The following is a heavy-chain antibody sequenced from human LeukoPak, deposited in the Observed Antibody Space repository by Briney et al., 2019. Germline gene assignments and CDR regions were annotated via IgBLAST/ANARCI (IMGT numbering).Heavy chain of an antibody. V-gene: IGHV3-23*01. CDR2: ISGSGGST. J-gene: IGHJ6*02. Sequence: PGGSLRLSCAASGFTFSSYWMSWVRQAPGKGLEWVSAISGSGGSTYYADSVKGRFTISRDNSKNTLYLQMNSLRAEDTAVYYCAKVSIAPRRYYYYGMDVWGQGTTVTVSS. CDR3: AKVSIAPRRYYYYGMDV. CDR1: GFTFSSYW. D-gene: IGHD6-6*01.